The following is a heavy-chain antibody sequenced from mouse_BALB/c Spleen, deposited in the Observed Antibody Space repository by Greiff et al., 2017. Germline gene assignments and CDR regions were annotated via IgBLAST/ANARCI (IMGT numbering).Heavy chain of an antibody. CDR2: ISYSGST. D-gene: IGHD1-2*01. Sequence: EVKLQESGPSLVKPSQTLSLTCSVTGDSITSGYWNWIRKFPGNKLEYMGYISYSGSTYYNPSLKSRISITRDTSKNQYYLQLNSVTTEDTATYYCARYYCYGVYYFDYWGQGTTLTVSS. CDR1: GDSITSGY. J-gene: IGHJ2*01. V-gene: IGHV3-8*02. CDR3: ARYYCYGVYYFDY.